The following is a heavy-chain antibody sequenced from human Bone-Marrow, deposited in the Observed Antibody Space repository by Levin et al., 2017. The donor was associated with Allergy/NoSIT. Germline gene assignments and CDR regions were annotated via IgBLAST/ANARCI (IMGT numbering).Heavy chain of an antibody. CDR1: GFTFSDYY. V-gene: IGHV3-11*01. Sequence: GGSLRLSCAASGFTFSDYYMSWIRQAPGKGLEWVSYISSSGSTIYYADSVKGRFTISRDNAKNSLYLQMNSLRAEDTAVYYCARTYSSSTKGWFDPWGQGTLVTVSS. CDR2: ISSSGSTI. D-gene: IGHD6-13*01. CDR3: ARTYSSSTKGWFDP. J-gene: IGHJ5*02.